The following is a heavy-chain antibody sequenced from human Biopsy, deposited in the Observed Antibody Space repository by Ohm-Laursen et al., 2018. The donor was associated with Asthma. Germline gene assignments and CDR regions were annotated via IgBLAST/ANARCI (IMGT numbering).Heavy chain of an antibody. CDR2: VSSDGHTK. Sequence: SLRLSCAASGFVFSQCGMTWVRQGPGKGLEWVALVSSDGHTKYYADSVKGRFTISRDNSRNRLYLQIGRLTVEDSAVYYCARQSGQDSGGTGAFDRWGQGIMVAVSS. V-gene: IGHV3-30*03. CDR1: GFVFSQCG. J-gene: IGHJ3*02. D-gene: IGHD4-23*01. CDR3: ARQSGQDSGGTGAFDR.